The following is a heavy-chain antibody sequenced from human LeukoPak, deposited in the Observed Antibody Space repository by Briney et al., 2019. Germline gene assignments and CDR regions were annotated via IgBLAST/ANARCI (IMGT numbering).Heavy chain of an antibody. CDR2: IYYSGST. D-gene: IGHD3-10*01. Sequence: PSEPLSLTCTVSGGSISSGGYYWSWIRQHPGKGLEWIGYIYYSGSTYYNPSLKSRVTISVDTSKNQFSLKLRSVTAADTAVYYCARGGFGEVYYFDYWGQGTLVTVSS. V-gene: IGHV4-31*03. CDR1: GGSISSGGYY. J-gene: IGHJ4*02. CDR3: ARGGFGEVYYFDY.